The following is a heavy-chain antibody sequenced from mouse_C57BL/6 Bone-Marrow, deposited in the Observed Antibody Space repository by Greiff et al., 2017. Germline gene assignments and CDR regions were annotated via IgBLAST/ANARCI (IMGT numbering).Heavy chain of an antibody. CDR2: IDPENGDT. Sequence: VQLQQSGAELVRPGSSVKLSCTASGFNIKDDYMHWVKQRPEQGLEWIGWIDPENGDTEYDSKFQGKATIPADTSSNTAYLQLSILTSEDTAVYYCTTGYYGSSFRAYWGQGTLVTVSA. V-gene: IGHV14-4*01. CDR1: GFNIKDDY. D-gene: IGHD1-1*01. CDR3: TTGYYGSSFRAY. J-gene: IGHJ3*01.